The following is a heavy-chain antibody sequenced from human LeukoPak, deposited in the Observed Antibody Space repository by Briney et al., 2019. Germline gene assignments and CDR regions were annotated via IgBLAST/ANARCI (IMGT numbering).Heavy chain of an antibody. CDR3: ARRVIMSAAGVPDTWLDP. CDR2: IYYTGNT. CDR1: GGSMNNYY. D-gene: IGHD2-8*01. J-gene: IGHJ5*02. V-gene: IGHV4-59*08. Sequence: RPSETLSLTCTVSGGSMNNYYWTWIRQPPGKGLEWIGYIYYTGNTNYNPSLQSRVTISIETSKNQFSLNLSSVTAADTAVYYCARRVIMSAAGVPDTWLDPWGQGILVTVSS.